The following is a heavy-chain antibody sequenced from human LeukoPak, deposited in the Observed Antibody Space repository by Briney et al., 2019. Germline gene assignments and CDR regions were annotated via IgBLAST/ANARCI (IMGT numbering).Heavy chain of an antibody. CDR3: ARHRKSDGYNPHLDY. V-gene: IGHV4-39*01. J-gene: IGHJ4*02. CDR1: GGSISSSSYY. CDR2: IYYSGNT. D-gene: IGHD5-24*01. Sequence: PSETLSLTCTVSGGSISSSSYYWGWIRQPPGKGLEWIGSIYYSGNTYYNPSLQSRVTISVDTSKNQLSLKLSSVTAADTAVYYCARHRKSDGYNPHLDYWGQGTLVTVSS.